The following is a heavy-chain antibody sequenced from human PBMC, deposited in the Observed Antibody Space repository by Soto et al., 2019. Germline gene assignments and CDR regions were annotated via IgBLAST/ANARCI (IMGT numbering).Heavy chain of an antibody. CDR2: MYHSGST. CDR3: ARVLSSGWSRFYF. V-gene: IGHV4-4*02. Sequence: QVQLQESGPGLVKPSGTLSLTCAVSGGSISSDYWWTWVRQPPGKGLEWIAEMYHSGSTNYNPSLKSRVTISVDKSKNQIYRKLSSVTAADTAVYYWARVLSSGWSRFYFWGQGTLVTVSS. D-gene: IGHD6-19*01. CDR1: GGSISSDYW. J-gene: IGHJ4*02.